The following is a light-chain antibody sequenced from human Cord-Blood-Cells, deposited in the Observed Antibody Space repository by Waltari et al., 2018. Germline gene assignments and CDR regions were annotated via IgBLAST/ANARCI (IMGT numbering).Light chain of an antibody. Sequence: QSALTQPASVSGSPGQSITISCTGTSSDVGSYNLVSWYQQHPGQAPKLMIYEGSKRPSGVSNPFSGSKSGNTASLTISGLQAEDEADYYCCSYAGSSTWVFGGGTKLTVL. V-gene: IGLV2-23*01. CDR2: EGS. CDR1: SSDVGSYNL. CDR3: CSYAGSSTWV. J-gene: IGLJ3*02.